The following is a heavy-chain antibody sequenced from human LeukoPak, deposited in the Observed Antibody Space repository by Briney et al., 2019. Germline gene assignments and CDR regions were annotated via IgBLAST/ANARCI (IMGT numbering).Heavy chain of an antibody. V-gene: IGHV1-18*01. CDR3: ASSYCGGDCYSKGLY. J-gene: IGHJ4*02. CDR2: ISAYNGNT. Sequence: ASVKVSCKASGYTFTSYGISWVRQAPGQGLEWMGWISAYNGNTNYAQKFQGRVTMTEDTSTDTAYMELSSLRSEDTAVYYCASSYCGGDCYSKGLYWGQGTLVTVSS. CDR1: GYTFTSYG. D-gene: IGHD2-21*01.